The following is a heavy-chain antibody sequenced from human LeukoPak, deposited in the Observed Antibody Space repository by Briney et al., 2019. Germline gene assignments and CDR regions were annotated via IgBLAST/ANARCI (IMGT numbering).Heavy chain of an antibody. J-gene: IGHJ4*02. CDR3: ARVGNGRSWDY. Sequence: GGSLRLSCAASGFTFPSNWHWVRQAPGKGLVWVSRISSDGRSTSYADSVKGRFTISRDNAKNMLYLQMNSLRAEDTAVYYCARVGNGRSWDYWGQGTLVSVSS. D-gene: IGHD2-15*01. CDR2: ISSDGRST. V-gene: IGHV3-74*01. CDR1: GFTFPSNW.